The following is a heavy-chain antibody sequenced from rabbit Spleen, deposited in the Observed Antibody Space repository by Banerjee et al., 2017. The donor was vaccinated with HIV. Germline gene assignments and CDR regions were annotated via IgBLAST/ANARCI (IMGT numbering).Heavy chain of an antibody. V-gene: IGHV1S45*01. Sequence: QEQLVESGGDLVQPEGSLTLTCTASGFSFSSSYYICWVCQAPGKGLEWIACIYALDSGGSTFYATWAKCRFTISKTSSTTVTLQMTSLTAADTATYFCARETNSGWGVVSFCFNLWGPGTLVTVS. CDR2: IYALDSGGST. D-gene: IGHD4-1*01. CDR1: GFSFSSSYY. J-gene: IGHJ4*01. CDR3: ARETNSGWGVVSFCFNL.